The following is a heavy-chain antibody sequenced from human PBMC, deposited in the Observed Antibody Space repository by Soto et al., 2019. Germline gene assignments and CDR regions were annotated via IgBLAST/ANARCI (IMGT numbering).Heavy chain of an antibody. Sequence: SVKVSCKASGGTFSSYAISWVRQAPGQGLEWMGGIIPIFGTANYAQKFQGRVTITADESTSTAYMELSSLRSEDTAVYYCARQRGYSGYVLDYWGQGTLVTVSS. J-gene: IGHJ4*02. CDR1: GGTFSSYA. CDR3: ARQRGYSGYVLDY. CDR2: IIPIFGTA. D-gene: IGHD5-12*01. V-gene: IGHV1-69*13.